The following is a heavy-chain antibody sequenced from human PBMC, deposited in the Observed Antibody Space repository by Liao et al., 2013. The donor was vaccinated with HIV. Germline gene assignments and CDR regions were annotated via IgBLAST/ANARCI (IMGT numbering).Heavy chain of an antibody. CDR1: GGSINSGSYF. Sequence: QVQLQEPVPGLVKPSQTLSLTCTVSGGSINSGSYFWSWIRQPAGRGLEWIGRIYTSGSTNYSPSLQSRVTISIDTSNNQFSLKLSSVTAADTAVYYCARDPYNSSSRWGQGILVTVSS. CDR2: IYTSGST. CDR3: ARDPYNSSSR. D-gene: IGHD6-6*01. J-gene: IGHJ4*02. V-gene: IGHV4-61*02.